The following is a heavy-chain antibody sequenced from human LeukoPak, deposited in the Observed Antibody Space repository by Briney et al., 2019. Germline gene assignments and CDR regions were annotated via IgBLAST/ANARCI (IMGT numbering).Heavy chain of an antibody. D-gene: IGHD2-2*01. J-gene: IGHJ5*02. Sequence: GGSLRLSCAASGFTFSSYAMHWVRQAPGKGLEYVSAISSNGGSTYYADSVKGRFTISGDNSKNTLYLQMSSLRAEDTAVYYCVKDPRIVVVPAAIGWFDPWGQGTLVTVSS. V-gene: IGHV3-64D*06. CDR2: ISSNGGST. CDR3: VKDPRIVVVPAAIGWFDP. CDR1: GFTFSSYA.